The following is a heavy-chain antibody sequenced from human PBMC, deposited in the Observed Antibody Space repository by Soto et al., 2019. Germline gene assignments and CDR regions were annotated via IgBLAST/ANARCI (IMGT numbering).Heavy chain of an antibody. Sequence: QVQLVQSGAEVKKPESSVKVSCKAPGGTFSTYAISWVRQAPGQGLEWMGGIIPMFGTANYAQRFQDRVTITADTSTNTVYMELSSLRAEDTAVYFCASGRQLGLLRINNGYPGWGPGTLVTVSS. CDR3: ASGRQLGLLRINNGYPG. J-gene: IGHJ4*02. CDR1: GGTFSTYA. D-gene: IGHD1-26*01. V-gene: IGHV1-69*14. CDR2: IIPMFGTA.